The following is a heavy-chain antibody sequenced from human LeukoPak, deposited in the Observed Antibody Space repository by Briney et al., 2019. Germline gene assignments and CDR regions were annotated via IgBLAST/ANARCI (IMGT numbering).Heavy chain of an antibody. D-gene: IGHD4-23*01. CDR1: GFTFSSYA. CDR2: IRSKAYGGTT. CDR3: TRDNSYYFDY. J-gene: IGHJ4*02. V-gene: IGHV3-49*04. Sequence: GGSLRLSCAASGFTFSSYAMSWVRQAPGKGLEWVGFIRSKAYGGTTEYAASVKGRFTISRDDSKSIAYLQMNSLKTEDTAVYYCTRDNSYYFDYWGQGTLVTVSS.